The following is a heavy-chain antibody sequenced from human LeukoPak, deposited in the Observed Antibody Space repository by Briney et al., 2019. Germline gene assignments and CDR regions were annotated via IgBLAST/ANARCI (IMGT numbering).Heavy chain of an antibody. D-gene: IGHD3-3*01. CDR3: AKGPKYDFWSGTRDYYFDY. V-gene: IGHV3-64*04. Sequence: GGSLRLSCSASGFTFSRYAMHWVRQAPGKGLEYVSAISSNGGSTYYADSVKGRLTISRDNSRNTLYLQINSLRAEDTAVYYCAKGPKYDFWSGTRDYYFDYWGQGTLVTVPS. J-gene: IGHJ4*02. CDR1: GFTFSRYA. CDR2: ISSNGGST.